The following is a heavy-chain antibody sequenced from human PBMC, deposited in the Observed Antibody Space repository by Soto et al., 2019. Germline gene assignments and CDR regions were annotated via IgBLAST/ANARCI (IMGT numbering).Heavy chain of an antibody. V-gene: IGHV4-34*01. CDR2: INHSGST. CDR3: ARGGIDYYGSGSYYPSTYMDV. D-gene: IGHD3-10*01. J-gene: IGHJ6*03. Sequence: QVQLQQWGAGLLKPSETLSLTCAVYGGSFSGYYWSWIRQPPGKGLEWIGEINHSGSTNYNPSLKSRVTISVDTSKNQFSLKLISVTAADTAVYYCARGGIDYYGSGSYYPSTYMDVWGKGTTVTVSS. CDR1: GGSFSGYY.